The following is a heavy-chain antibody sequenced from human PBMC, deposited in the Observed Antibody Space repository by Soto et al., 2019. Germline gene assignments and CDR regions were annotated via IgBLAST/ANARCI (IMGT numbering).Heavy chain of an antibody. CDR1: GFTFSSYS. D-gene: IGHD1-26*01. CDR3: ATLGATLGRDVFDI. Sequence: EVQLVESGGGLVKPGGSLRLSCAASGFTFSSYSMNWVRQAPGKGLEWVSSISSSSSYIYYADSVKGRFTISRDNAKNSLYRQMNSLRAEDTAVYYCATLGATLGRDVFDIWGQGTMVTVSS. CDR2: ISSSSSYI. J-gene: IGHJ3*02. V-gene: IGHV3-21*01.